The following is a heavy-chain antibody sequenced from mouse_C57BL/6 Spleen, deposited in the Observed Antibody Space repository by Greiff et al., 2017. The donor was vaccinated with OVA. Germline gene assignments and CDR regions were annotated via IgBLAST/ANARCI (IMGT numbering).Heavy chain of an antibody. Sequence: VKLMESGAELVRPGASVTLSCKASGYTFTDYEMHWVKQTPVHGLEWIGAIDPETGGTAYNQKFKGKAILTADNSSSTAYMELRSLTSEDSAVYYCTRKGYPPYYAMDYWGQGTSVTVSS. CDR2: IDPETGGT. J-gene: IGHJ4*01. D-gene: IGHD5-1-1*01. CDR1: GYTFTDYE. CDR3: TRKGYPPYYAMDY. V-gene: IGHV1-15*01.